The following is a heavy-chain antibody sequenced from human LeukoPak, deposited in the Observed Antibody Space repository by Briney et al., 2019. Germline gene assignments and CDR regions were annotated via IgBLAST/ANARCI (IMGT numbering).Heavy chain of an antibody. J-gene: IGHJ6*02. CDR2: ISWNSGSI. D-gene: IGHD4-17*01. V-gene: IGHV3-9*01. CDR1: GFTFDDYA. Sequence: GGSLRLSCAASGFTFDDYAMHWVRQAPGKGLEWVSGISWNSGSIGYADSVKGRFTISRDNAKNSLYLQMNSLRAEDTAVYYCARDYAYRDTTDYYGMDVWGQGTTVTVSS. CDR3: ARDYAYRDTTDYYGMDV.